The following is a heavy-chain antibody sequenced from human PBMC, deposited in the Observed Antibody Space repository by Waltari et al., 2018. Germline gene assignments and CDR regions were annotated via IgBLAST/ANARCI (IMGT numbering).Heavy chain of an antibody. Sequence: EAHLVESGGRETRPGGSLRPSCLASGFDFEFKGLSWVRQRPGKGLEWVASISYNGEKIYYAESVEGRFSISRDNAQSSLFLQMNSLRVEDTAFYHCAKEGGYTYYNNYFDSWGQGTRVTVSS. J-gene: IGHJ5*01. CDR2: ISYNGEKI. CDR3: AKEGGYTYYNNYFDS. V-gene: IGHV3-20*01. CDR1: GFDFEFKG. D-gene: IGHD3-10*01.